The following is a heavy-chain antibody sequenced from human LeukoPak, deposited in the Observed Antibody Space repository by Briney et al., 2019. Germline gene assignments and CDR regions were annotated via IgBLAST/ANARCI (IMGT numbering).Heavy chain of an antibody. Sequence: SETLFLTCTVSGGSISDHYWSWIRQPSGKGLEWIGRIYSSGSANYSPSLKSRVSMSVDTSNNYFSLNLTSVTAADTALYFCARDVRYASGWSTPESWGQGILATVSS. CDR3: ARDVRYASGWSTPES. V-gene: IGHV4-4*07. CDR1: GGSISDHY. CDR2: IYSSGSA. J-gene: IGHJ5*02. D-gene: IGHD6-19*01.